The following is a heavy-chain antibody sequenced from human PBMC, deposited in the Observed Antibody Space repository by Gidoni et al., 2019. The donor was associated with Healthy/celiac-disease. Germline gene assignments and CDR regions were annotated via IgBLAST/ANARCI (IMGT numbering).Heavy chain of an antibody. J-gene: IGHJ3*02. CDR3: AKDRGQWLKIPI. V-gene: IGHV3-23*01. CDR2: ISGSGGST. Sequence: EVQLLESGGGLVQPGGSLRLSCAASGFTFSSYAMSWVRQAPGKGLECVSAISGSGGSTYYADSVKGRFTISRDNSKNTLYLQMNSLRAEDTAVYYCAKDRGQWLKIPIWGQGTMVTVSS. D-gene: IGHD6-19*01. CDR1: GFTFSSYA.